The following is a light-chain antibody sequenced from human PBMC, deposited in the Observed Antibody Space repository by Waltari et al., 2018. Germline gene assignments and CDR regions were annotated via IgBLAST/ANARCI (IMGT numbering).Light chain of an antibody. CDR1: KSISSY. CDR3: QQSYSTSWT. V-gene: IGKV1-39*01. J-gene: IGKJ1*01. CDR2: AAS. Sequence: DIQMTQSPSSLSASVGDRVTITCRASKSISSYLNWYQQKPGKAPKLRIYAASSLQSGVPSRFSGIGSGTDFTLTISSLQPEDFATYYSQQSYSTSWTFGQGTKVEIK.